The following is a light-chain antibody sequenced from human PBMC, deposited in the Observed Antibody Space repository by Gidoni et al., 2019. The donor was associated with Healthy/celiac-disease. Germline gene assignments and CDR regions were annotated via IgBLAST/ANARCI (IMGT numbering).Light chain of an antibody. Sequence: DIVMTQSPLSLPVTPGEPASISCRSSQSLLHSNGYNYLDWYLQKPGQSPQLLISLGSNRASGVPDRFSGSGSGTDFTLKISRVEAEDVGVYYCMQALQTPPTFXXXTRLESK. CDR3: MQALQTPPT. CDR2: LGS. J-gene: IGKJ5*01. CDR1: QSLLHSNGYNY. V-gene: IGKV2-28*01.